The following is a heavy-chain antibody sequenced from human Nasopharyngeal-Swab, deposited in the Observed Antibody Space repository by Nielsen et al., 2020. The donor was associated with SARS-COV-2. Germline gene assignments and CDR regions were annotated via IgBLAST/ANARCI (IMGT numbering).Heavy chain of an antibody. CDR1: GGTFSSYA. Sequence: SVKVSCKASGGTFSSYAISWVRQAPGQGLEWMGGIIPIFGTANYAQKFQGRVTITADKSTSTAYMELSSLRSEDTAVYYYARCMDSGGYYYYHYYMDVWGKGTTVTVSS. V-gene: IGHV1-69*06. CDR2: IIPIFGTA. D-gene: IGHD3-16*01. J-gene: IGHJ6*03. CDR3: ARCMDSGGYYYYHYYMDV.